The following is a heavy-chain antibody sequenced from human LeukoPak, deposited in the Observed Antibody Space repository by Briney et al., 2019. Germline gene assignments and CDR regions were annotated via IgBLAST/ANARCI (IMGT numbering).Heavy chain of an antibody. CDR2: MYYSGTT. D-gene: IGHD6-19*01. J-gene: IGHJ4*02. V-gene: IGHV4-59*01. Sequence: SETLSLTCTVSGGSITSYYRSWIRQSPGKGLEWIGFMYYSGTTNYNPSLKSRVTISLGMSKNQFSLKLSSVTAADTAVYYCAGEGYSSGWNDYWGQGTLVTVSS. CDR1: GGSITSYY. CDR3: AGEGYSSGWNDY.